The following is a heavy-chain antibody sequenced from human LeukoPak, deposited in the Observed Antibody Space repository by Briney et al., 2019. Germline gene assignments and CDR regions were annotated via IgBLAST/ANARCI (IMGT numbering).Heavy chain of an antibody. Sequence: GGSLRLSCAASGFTFSSYAMSWVRQAPGKGLEWVSAISGSGGSTYYADSVKGRFTISRDNSKNTLYLQMNSLRAEDTAVYYCAKAPPEQWGSYYFDYWGQGTLVTVYS. J-gene: IGHJ4*02. CDR2: ISGSGGST. CDR1: GFTFSSYA. D-gene: IGHD1/OR15-1a*01. V-gene: IGHV3-23*01. CDR3: AKAPPEQWGSYYFDY.